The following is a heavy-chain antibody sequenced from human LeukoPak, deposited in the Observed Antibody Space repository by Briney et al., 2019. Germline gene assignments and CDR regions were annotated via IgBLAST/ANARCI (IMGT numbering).Heavy chain of an antibody. CDR1: GFTFSSYW. V-gene: IGHV3-21*01. CDR2: ISSSGSYI. J-gene: IGHJ4*02. D-gene: IGHD3-10*01. CDR3: ARDHHASGSYYHY. Sequence: GGSLRLSCAASGFTFSSYWMHWVRQAPGKGLEWVSSISSSGSYIYYPDSVKGRFTISRDNAKNSLSLQMNSLRAEDTAVYYCARDHHASGSYYHYWGQGTLVTVSS.